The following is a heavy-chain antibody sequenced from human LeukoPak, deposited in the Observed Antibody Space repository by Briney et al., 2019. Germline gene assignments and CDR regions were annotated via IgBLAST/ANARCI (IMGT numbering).Heavy chain of an antibody. J-gene: IGHJ4*02. D-gene: IGHD3-16*01. V-gene: IGHV1-24*01. Sequence: ASVKVSCKVSGYTLSELSMHWVRQAPAKGLEWMGGFDPEDGETIYAQKFQGRVTMTEDTSTDTAYMELSSLRSEDTAVYYCATGGPLAREIDYWGQGTLVTVSS. CDR3: ATGGPLAREIDY. CDR2: FDPEDGET. CDR1: GYTLSELS.